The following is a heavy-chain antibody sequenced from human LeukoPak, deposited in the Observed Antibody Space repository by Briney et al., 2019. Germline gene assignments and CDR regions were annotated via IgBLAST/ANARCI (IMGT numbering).Heavy chain of an antibody. CDR2: IYHSGST. J-gene: IGHJ4*02. CDR1: VGFISSSCYY. Sequence: SETLSLTCAVSVGFISSSCYYWSWIRQAPGKGLEWIGYIYHSGSTYYNPSLKSRVTISVDRSKNQFSLKLSSVTAADTAVYYCARDSSDAFDYWGQGTLVTVSS. CDR3: ARDSSDAFDY. V-gene: IGHV4-30-2*01.